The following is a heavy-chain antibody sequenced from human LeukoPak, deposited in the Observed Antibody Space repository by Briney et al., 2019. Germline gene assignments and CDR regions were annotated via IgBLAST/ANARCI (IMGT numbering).Heavy chain of an antibody. CDR2: ITSGSLYI. CDR1: GFTFSKFN. D-gene: IGHD3/OR15-3a*01. V-gene: IGHV3-21*01. CDR3: ARENGTDFDY. J-gene: IGHJ4*02. Sequence: GGSLRLSCGASGFTFSKFNMNWVRQAPGKSLEWVSAITSGSLYIYYADSVKGRFTISRDNSKNSLYLQMNSLRAEDTALYYCARENGTDFDYWGQGTLVTVSS.